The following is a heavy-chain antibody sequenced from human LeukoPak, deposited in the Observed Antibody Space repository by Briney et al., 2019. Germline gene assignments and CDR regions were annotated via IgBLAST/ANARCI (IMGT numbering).Heavy chain of an antibody. D-gene: IGHD6-19*01. V-gene: IGHV3-30*03. CDR1: GFTFNRNG. Sequence: PGGSLRLSCAASGFTFNRNGMHWVRQAPGKGLEWVAAVSYDGSNEKYADSVQGRFTISRDNSRNTLYLQMNSLRVGDSATYYCARDKRLAVPSPFSWYLDLWGRGTLVTVSS. CDR2: VSYDGSNE. J-gene: IGHJ2*01. CDR3: ARDKRLAVPSPFSWYLDL.